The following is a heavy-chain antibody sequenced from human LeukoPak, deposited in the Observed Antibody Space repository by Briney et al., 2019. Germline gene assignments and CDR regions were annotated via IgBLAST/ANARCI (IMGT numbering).Heavy chain of an antibody. CDR1: GGSISSYY. J-gene: IGHJ4*02. CDR2: IYYSGST. V-gene: IGHV4-59*01. Sequence: SETLSLTCTVSGGSISSYYWSWIRQPPGKGLEWIGYIYYSGSTNYNPSLKSRVTISVDTSKNQFSLKLSSVTAADTAEYYCARGPNYSSGYHHFDYWGQGTLVTVSS. D-gene: IGHD3-22*01. CDR3: ARGPNYSSGYHHFDY.